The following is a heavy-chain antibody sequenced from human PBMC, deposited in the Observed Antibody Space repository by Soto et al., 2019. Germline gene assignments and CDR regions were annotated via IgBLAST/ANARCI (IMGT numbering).Heavy chain of an antibody. Sequence: AQLVESGGGLVQPGGSLRLSCAASGFTFSNYWMHWVHQVPGQGPVWVSRLNRDGSRTDYADSVRGRFTIFRDTARNTLYLQMNSLRAEDTAMYYCARDLGGAGSYWGQGTLVTVSS. CDR3: ARDLGGAGSY. V-gene: IGHV3-74*01. J-gene: IGHJ4*02. D-gene: IGHD1-26*01. CDR2: LNRDGSRT. CDR1: GFTFSNYW.